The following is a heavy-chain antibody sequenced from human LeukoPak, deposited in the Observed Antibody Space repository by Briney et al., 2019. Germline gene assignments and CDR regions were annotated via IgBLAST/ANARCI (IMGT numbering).Heavy chain of an antibody. Sequence: GESLKTSCKGSGYSFTSYWITWVRQMPGKGLEWMGRIDPSDSYTNYSPSFQGHVTISADKSISTAYLQWSSLKASDTAIYYCARHENICSTFDMWGQGTMVTVSS. CDR1: GYSFTSYW. CDR2: IDPSDSYT. V-gene: IGHV5-10-1*01. J-gene: IGHJ3*02. D-gene: IGHD2/OR15-2a*01. CDR3: ARHENICSTFDM.